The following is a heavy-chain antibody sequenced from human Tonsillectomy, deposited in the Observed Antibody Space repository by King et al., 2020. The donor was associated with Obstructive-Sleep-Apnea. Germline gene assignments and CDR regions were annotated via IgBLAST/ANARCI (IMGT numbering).Heavy chain of an antibody. Sequence: VQLVESGGGLVQPVGSLRLSCAASGFTFSTYWMRWVRQAPGKGLVWVSRIYNDVSTTNYADSVKGRFTISRDNAKNTLYLQVNSLRAEDTAVYYCGRGASGFYIDFWGQGTLVTVSS. V-gene: IGHV3-74*01. J-gene: IGHJ4*02. D-gene: IGHD3-3*01. CDR2: IYNDVSTT. CDR1: GFTFSTYW. CDR3: GRGASGFYIDF.